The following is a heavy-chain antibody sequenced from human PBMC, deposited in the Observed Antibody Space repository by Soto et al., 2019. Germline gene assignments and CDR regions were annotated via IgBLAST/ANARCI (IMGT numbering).Heavy chain of an antibody. V-gene: IGHV4-39*01. CDR1: GGSISSSSYY. CDR3: PLEGGPNGGAFDI. CDR2: IYYSGST. Sequence: QLQLQESGPGLVKPSETLSLTCTVSGGSISSSSYYWGWIRQPPGKGLEWIGSIYYSGSTYYNPSLKSRVTISVDTSKNQFSLKLSSVTAADTAVYYCPLEGGPNGGAFDIWGQGTMVTVSS. J-gene: IGHJ3*02. D-gene: IGHD1-1*01.